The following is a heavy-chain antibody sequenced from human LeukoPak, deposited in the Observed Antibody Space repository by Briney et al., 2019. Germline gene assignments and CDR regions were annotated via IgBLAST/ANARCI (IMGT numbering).Heavy chain of an antibody. CDR2: IKQDGSEK. CDR1: GFTFSSYW. J-gene: IGHJ4*02. Sequence: GGSLRLSCAASGFTFSSYWMTWVRQGPGKGLEWVANIKQDGSEKYYVDSVRGRFTISRDNAKNSLYLQINSLRAEDTAVYYCARCDYGDYREYFDYWGQGTLVTVSS. D-gene: IGHD4-17*01. CDR3: ARCDYGDYREYFDY. V-gene: IGHV3-7*05.